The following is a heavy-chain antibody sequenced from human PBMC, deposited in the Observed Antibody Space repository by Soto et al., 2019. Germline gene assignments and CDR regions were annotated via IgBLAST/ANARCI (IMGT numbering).Heavy chain of an antibody. CDR3: ARDLYSSSARYFDY. D-gene: IGHD6-6*01. CDR2: ISSSSSYI. CDR1: GFTFSSYR. V-gene: IGHV3-21*01. Sequence: EVQLVESGGGLVKPGGSLRLSCAASGFTFSSYRMNWVRQAPGKGLEWVSSISSSSSYIYYADSVKGRFTISRDNAKNSLYLPMNSLRAEDTAVYYCARDLYSSSARYFDYWGQGTLVTVSS. J-gene: IGHJ4*02.